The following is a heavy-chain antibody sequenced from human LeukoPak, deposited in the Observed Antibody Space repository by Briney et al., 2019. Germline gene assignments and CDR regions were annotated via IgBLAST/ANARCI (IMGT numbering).Heavy chain of an antibody. CDR3: ARESPALDY. Sequence: GGSLRLSCVDSGFTFTSFAMSWVRQAPGKGLEWVSTISSSGSTTYYVDSVKGRFTISRDNSRNTLYLQMNSLRGEDTAVYYCARESPALDYWGQGTLVTVS. CDR2: ISSSGSTT. CDR1: GFTFTSFA. V-gene: IGHV3-23*01. J-gene: IGHJ4*02.